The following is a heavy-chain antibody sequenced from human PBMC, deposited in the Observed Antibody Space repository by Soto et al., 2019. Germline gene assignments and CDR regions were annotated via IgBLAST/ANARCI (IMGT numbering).Heavy chain of an antibody. D-gene: IGHD3-9*01. CDR1: GGSISSHY. CDR2: IYYRGST. J-gene: IGHJ6*02. Sequence: AETLSLTCTVSGGSISSHYWSWIRQPPGKGLEWIGYIYYRGSTHYNASLTSRVTISVDKSKNKLSMKLSSVTAADTAVYYCARTYYDILTGWGMDVWGQGTTVT. V-gene: IGHV4-59*11. CDR3: ARTYYDILTGWGMDV.